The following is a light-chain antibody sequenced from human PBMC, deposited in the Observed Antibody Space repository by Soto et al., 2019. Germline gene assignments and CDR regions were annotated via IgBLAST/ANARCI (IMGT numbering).Light chain of an antibody. CDR3: QQRSNWPPA. Sequence: EIVLTQSPGTLSLSPGERATLSCRASQSASSSDLAWYQQRPGQAPRLLIYGVSSRATGTPDRFSGSGSGTDFTLTISRLEPEDFAVYYCQQRSNWPPAFGQGTRLEIK. V-gene: IGKV3D-20*02. CDR1: QSASSSD. CDR2: GVS. J-gene: IGKJ5*01.